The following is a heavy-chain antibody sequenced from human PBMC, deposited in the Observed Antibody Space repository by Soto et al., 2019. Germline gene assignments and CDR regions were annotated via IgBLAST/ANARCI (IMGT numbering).Heavy chain of an antibody. Sequence: EVQLVESGGGLVKPGGSLRLSCAASGFSLSDYSMNWIRQAPGKGLEWVASISSSSSFIHYAESMKGRFTISRDNAKNSLYLQMNSLSAEDTAVYYCAEISDDGRDNWGQGTLVTVSS. V-gene: IGHV3-21*01. J-gene: IGHJ4*02. D-gene: IGHD1-1*01. CDR3: AEISDDGRDN. CDR1: GFSLSDYS. CDR2: ISSSSSFI.